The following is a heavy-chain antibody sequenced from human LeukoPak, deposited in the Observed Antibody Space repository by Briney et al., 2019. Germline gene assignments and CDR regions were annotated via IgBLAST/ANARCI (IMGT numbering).Heavy chain of an antibody. D-gene: IGHD6-6*01. V-gene: IGHV3-30-3*01. CDR2: ISYDGGNK. CDR3: AKDTYSSSSSYYYGMDV. Sequence: GGSLRLSCAASGFTFSSYAMHWVRQAPGKGLEWVAVISYDGGNKYYADSVKGRFTISRDNSKNTLYLQMNSLRAEDTAVYYCAKDTYSSSSSYYYGMDVWGQGTTVTVSS. J-gene: IGHJ6*02. CDR1: GFTFSSYA.